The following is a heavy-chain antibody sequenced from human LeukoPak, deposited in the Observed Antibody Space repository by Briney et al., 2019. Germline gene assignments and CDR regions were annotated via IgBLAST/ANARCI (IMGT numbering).Heavy chain of an antibody. Sequence: ASVKVSCKASGGTFSSYAISWVRQAPGQGLEWMGGIIPIFGTANYAQKFQGRVTITADKSTSTAYMELRSLRSDDTAVYYCARDLAVANWFDPWGQGTLVTVSS. CDR2: IIPIFGTA. V-gene: IGHV1-69*06. CDR1: GGTFSSYA. D-gene: IGHD6-19*01. J-gene: IGHJ5*02. CDR3: ARDLAVANWFDP.